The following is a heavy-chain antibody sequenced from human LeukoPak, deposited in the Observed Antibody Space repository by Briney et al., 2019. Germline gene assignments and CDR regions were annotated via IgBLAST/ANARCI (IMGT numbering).Heavy chain of an antibody. Sequence: ASVKVSCKASGYSFTSYGISWVRQAPGQGLEWMGWISAYNGNTNYAQKPQGRVTMTTDTSTSTAYMELRSLRSDDTAVYYCAREIVVVPAAERDYYYYGMDVWGQGTTVTVSS. J-gene: IGHJ6*02. CDR1: GYSFTSYG. D-gene: IGHD2-2*01. CDR3: AREIVVVPAAERDYYYYGMDV. CDR2: ISAYNGNT. V-gene: IGHV1-18*01.